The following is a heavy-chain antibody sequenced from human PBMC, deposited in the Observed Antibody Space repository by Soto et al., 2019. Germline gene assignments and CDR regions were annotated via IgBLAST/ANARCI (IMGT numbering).Heavy chain of an antibody. V-gene: IGHV1-3*01. D-gene: IGHD3-10*01. J-gene: IGHJ6*03. CDR1: GYTFTSYA. CDR3: ARVGVGGRYYYYMDV. CDR2: INAGNGNT. Sequence: GASVKVSCKASGYTFTSYAMHWVRQAPGQRLEWMGWINAGNGNTKYSQKFQGRDTITRDTSASTAYMELSSLRSKDTAVYYCARVGVGGRYYYYMDVWGKGTTVTVSS.